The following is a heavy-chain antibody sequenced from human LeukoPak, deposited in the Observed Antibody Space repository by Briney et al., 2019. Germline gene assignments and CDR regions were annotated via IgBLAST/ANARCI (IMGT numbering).Heavy chain of an antibody. CDR1: GYTFTGYY. Sequence: ASVKVSCKASGYTFTGYYMHWVRQAPGQGLEWMGRTNPNSGGTNYAQKFQGRVTMTRDTSISTAYMELSRLRSDDTAVYYCARSTRSVGWFDPWGQGTLVTVSS. CDR3: ARSTRSVGWFDP. J-gene: IGHJ5*02. D-gene: IGHD1-1*01. CDR2: TNPNSGGT. V-gene: IGHV1-2*06.